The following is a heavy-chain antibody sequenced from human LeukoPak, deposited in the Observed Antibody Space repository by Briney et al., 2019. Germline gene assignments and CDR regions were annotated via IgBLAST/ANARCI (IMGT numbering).Heavy chain of an antibody. CDR1: GYTFTGYY. CDR3: ARDNYDFWIAPGY. D-gene: IGHD3-3*01. V-gene: IGHV1-2*02. J-gene: IGHJ4*02. CDR2: INPNSGGT. Sequence: ASVKVSCKASGYTFTGYYMHWVRQAPGQGLEWMGWINPNSGGTNYAQKFQGRVTMTRDTSISTAYMELSRLRSDDTAVYYCARDNYDFWIAPGYWGQGTLVTVSS.